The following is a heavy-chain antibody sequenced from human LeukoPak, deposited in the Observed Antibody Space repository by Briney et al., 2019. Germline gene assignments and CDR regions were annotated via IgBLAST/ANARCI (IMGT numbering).Heavy chain of an antibody. J-gene: IGHJ4*02. CDR3: ARLVGITYFDY. D-gene: IGHD2-15*01. V-gene: IGHV3-74*01. Sequence: GGSLRLSCAASGFSISSYWMHWVRQAPGKGLVWVSRINSDGSSTDYADSVKGRFTISRDNAKNTLYLQMNTLSAEDTAVYYCARLVGITYFDYWGQGTLVTVSS. CDR1: GFSISSYW. CDR2: INSDGSST.